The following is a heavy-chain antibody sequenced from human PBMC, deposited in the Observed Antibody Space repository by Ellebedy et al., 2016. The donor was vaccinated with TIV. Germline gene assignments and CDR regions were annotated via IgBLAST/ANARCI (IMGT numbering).Heavy chain of an antibody. CDR2: ISAYNGNT. D-gene: IGHD2-2*01. V-gene: IGHV1-18*01. J-gene: IGHJ6*02. CDR1: GYTFTSYG. CDR3: ARSGYCSSTSCYAVRSYYYGMDV. Sequence: AASVKVSCKASGYTFTSYGISWVRQVPGQGLEWMGWISAYNGNTNYAQKLQGRVTMTTDTSTSTAYMELRSLRSDDTAVYYCARSGYCSSTSCYAVRSYYYGMDVWGQGTTVTVSS.